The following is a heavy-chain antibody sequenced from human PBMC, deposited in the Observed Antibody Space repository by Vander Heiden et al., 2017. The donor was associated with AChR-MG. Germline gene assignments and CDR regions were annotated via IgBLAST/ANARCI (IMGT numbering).Heavy chain of an antibody. J-gene: IGHJ4*02. CDR1: GGTFSSYA. D-gene: IGHD1-26*01. CDR3: ARRRSSIVGATTFYFDY. CDR2: IIPILGIA. V-gene: IGHV1-69*04. Sequence: QVQLVQSGAEVTKPGSSVKVPCKASGGTFSSYAISGVRQAPGQGLGWMGRIIPILGIANYAQKFQGRVTITADKSTSTAYMELSSLRSEDTAVYYCARRRSSIVGATTFYFDYWGQGTLVTVSS.